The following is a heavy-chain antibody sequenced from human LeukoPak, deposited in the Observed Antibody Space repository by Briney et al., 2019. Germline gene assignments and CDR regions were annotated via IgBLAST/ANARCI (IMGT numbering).Heavy chain of an antibody. CDR2: IKQDGSDK. CDR1: GFTFSSYW. CDR3: ARVHDFWSWDP. J-gene: IGHJ5*02. D-gene: IGHD3-3*01. Sequence: PGRSLRLSCAASGFTFSSYWMSWVRQAPGKGLEWVANIKQDGSDKYYVDSVKGRITISRDNAKNSLYLQMNSLRAEDTAVYYCARVHDFWSWDPWGQGTLVTVSS. V-gene: IGHV3-7*01.